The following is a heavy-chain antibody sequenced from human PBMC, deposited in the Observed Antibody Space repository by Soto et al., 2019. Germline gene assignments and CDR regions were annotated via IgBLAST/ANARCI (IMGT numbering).Heavy chain of an antibody. CDR3: ARDRGVAPPVAGNTHYYYYMDV. CDR1: GYSFTNYG. CDR2: ISAFNGNT. J-gene: IGHJ6*03. V-gene: IGHV1-18*01. D-gene: IGHD6-19*01. Sequence: QDQLLQSGAEVKKPGASVTVSCKASGYSFTNYGITWVRQAPGQGLEWMGWISAFNGNTHYAQKLQGRVTMTTDASTSTVNMQLRSLRSDDTAIYYCARDRGVAPPVAGNTHYYYYMDVWGKGTTVTVSS.